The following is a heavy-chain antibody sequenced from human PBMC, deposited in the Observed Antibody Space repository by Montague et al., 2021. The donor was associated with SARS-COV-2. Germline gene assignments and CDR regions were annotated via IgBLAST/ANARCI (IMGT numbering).Heavy chain of an antibody. Sequence: SETLSLTCAVYGGSINNYYWSWIRQPPGRGLEWIGYIYHSGSTEYSPSLKSRVTMSIDTSKNQFSLRLNSVTAADTAVYFCARTTSIDLASIYYYVMDVWGQGTPVTVSS. CDR3: ARTTSIDLASIYYYVMDV. CDR2: IYHSGST. D-gene: IGHD4-11*01. V-gene: IGHV4-59*12. J-gene: IGHJ6*02. CDR1: GGSINNYY.